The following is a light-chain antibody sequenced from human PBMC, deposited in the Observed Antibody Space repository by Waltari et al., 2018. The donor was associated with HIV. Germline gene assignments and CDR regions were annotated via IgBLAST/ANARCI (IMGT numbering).Light chain of an antibody. V-gene: IGLV3-25*03. CDR3: QSADSSGTYV. CDR2: KDT. Sequence: SYELNQPLSVSVSPGPTATITCAGDGLATQYAFWYQQKAGHAPVVVMYKDTERPLGIPERFSGSISGTTVTLTINEVQAEDEADYYCQSADSSGTYVFGSGTKVTVL. CDR1: GLATQY. J-gene: IGLJ1*01.